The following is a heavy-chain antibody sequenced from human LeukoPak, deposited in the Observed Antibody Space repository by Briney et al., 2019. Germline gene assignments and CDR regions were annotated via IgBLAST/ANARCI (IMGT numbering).Heavy chain of an antibody. J-gene: IGHJ5*02. CDR2: ISYDGTNK. CDR3: AREAGYSGSWFRSQGWFDP. V-gene: IGHV3-30*03. Sequence: GGSLRLACAASGFTFSSYAMHWVRQAPGKGLEWVALISYDGTNKYYSDSVKGRFTISRDNSNNTLYLQMNSLRAEDTAVYFCAREAGYSGSWFRSQGWFDPWGQGTLVTVSS. CDR1: GFTFSSYA. D-gene: IGHD6-13*01.